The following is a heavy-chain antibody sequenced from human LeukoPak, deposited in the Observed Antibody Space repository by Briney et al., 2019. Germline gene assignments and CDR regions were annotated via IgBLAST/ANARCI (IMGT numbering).Heavy chain of an antibody. CDR1: GVSISSSYSY. V-gene: IGHV4-39*01. D-gene: IGHD3-22*01. CDR2: IYYTGNT. CDR3: ARVSYDSSGYDPYFFDY. Sequence: SETLSLTCTVSGVSISSSYSYWGWIRQPPGMGLEWIGSIYYTGNTYYNASLKSQVSISIDTSKNQFSLELTSVTAADTAVYYCARVSYDSSGYDPYFFDYWGQGTLVTVSS. J-gene: IGHJ4*02.